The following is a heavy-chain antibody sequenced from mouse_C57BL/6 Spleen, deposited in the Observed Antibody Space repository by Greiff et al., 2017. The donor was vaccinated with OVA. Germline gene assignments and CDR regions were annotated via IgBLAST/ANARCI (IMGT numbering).Heavy chain of an antibody. D-gene: IGHD1-1*01. CDR2: IRNKANGYTT. Sequence: EVKVVESGGGLVQPGGSLSLSCAASGFTFTDYYMSWVRQPPGKALEWLGFIRNKANGYTTEYSASVKGRFTISRDNSQSILYLQMNALRAEDSATYYCARYQYYYGSSYFDYWGQGTTLTVSS. J-gene: IGHJ2*01. CDR3: ARYQYYYGSSYFDY. CDR1: GFTFTDYY. V-gene: IGHV7-3*01.